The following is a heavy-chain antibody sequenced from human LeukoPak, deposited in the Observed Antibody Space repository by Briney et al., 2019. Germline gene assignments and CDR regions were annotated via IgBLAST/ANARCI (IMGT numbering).Heavy chain of an antibody. D-gene: IGHD6-19*01. J-gene: IGHJ4*02. CDR2: ISGDGGSR. CDR1: GFTFDDYA. CDR3: AKGADPLTWRMTTVAGTRFDF. V-gene: IGHV3-43*02. Sequence: GGSLRLSCAVSGFTFDDYAMHWVRQAPGKGLEWVSLISGDGGSRYYAGSVEGRFTVSRDNSKYSLYLQRNRLRTEDTAYYYCAKGADPLTWRMTTVAGTRFDFWGQGTLVTVSS.